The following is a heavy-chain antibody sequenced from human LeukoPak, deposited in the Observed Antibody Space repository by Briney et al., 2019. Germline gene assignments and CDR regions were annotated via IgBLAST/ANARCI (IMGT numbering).Heavy chain of an antibody. CDR1: GDVIGTYY. CDR3: VRDGYIVNVPKTRGFDI. Sequence: KPSETLSLTCTVSGDVIGTYYWSWIRQPPGKGLEWIGYISYTGNTNYNPSLKSRITMSVDTSKKQCSLKLNSVTAADTAVYYCVRDGYIVNVPKTRGFDIWGHGTMVSISS. J-gene: IGHJ3*02. CDR2: ISYTGNT. D-gene: IGHD5/OR15-5a*01. V-gene: IGHV4-59*01.